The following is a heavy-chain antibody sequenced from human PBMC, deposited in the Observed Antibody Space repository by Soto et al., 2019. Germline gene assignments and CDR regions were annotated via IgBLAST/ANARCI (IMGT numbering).Heavy chain of an antibody. V-gene: IGHV4-39*01. J-gene: IGHJ4*02. CDR1: GGSIRSSSYY. Sequence: SETLSLTCTVSGGSIRSSSYYWGWIRQPPGKGLEWIGSIYYSGSTYYNPSLKSRVTISVDTSKNQFSLKLSSVTAADTAVYYCARLPRSGWAYYFDYWGQGTLVTVS. CDR3: ARLPRSGWAYYFDY. D-gene: IGHD6-19*01. CDR2: IYYSGST.